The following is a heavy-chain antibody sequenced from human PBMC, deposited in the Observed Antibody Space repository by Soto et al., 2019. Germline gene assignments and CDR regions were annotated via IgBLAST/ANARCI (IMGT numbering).Heavy chain of an antibody. CDR1: GFIFNAYA. Sequence: EVQLLGSGGGLVQPGGSLRLSCAASGFIFNAYAMIWVRQAPGKGLEWVSAIGGSGGNTYYAASVKGRFTISRDNSKDTVDLEMNRLRVDDTAVYFCARVASDYINSADHWGQGILVTVSS. CDR2: IGGSGGNT. CDR3: ARVASDYINSADH. J-gene: IGHJ4*02. V-gene: IGHV3-23*01. D-gene: IGHD4-4*01.